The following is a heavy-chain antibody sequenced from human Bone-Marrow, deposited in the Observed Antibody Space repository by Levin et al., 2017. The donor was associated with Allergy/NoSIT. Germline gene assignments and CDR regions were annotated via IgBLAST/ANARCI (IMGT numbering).Heavy chain of an antibody. Sequence: PGGSLRLSCAASGFTFSRYSMNWVRQAPGRGLEWVSYISRSSSTISYADSVKGRFTISRDNAKNSLYLQMNSLRDEDTAVYYCARPDCSGISCYYFFDSWGQGTLVTVSS. J-gene: IGHJ4*02. V-gene: IGHV3-48*02. CDR2: ISRSSSTI. D-gene: IGHD2-2*01. CDR1: GFTFSRYS. CDR3: ARPDCSGISCYYFFDS.